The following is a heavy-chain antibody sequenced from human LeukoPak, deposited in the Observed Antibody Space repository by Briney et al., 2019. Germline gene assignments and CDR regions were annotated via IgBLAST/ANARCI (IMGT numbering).Heavy chain of an antibody. CDR3: ARRLTQYDCFDP. V-gene: IGHV6-1*01. CDR2: TYYRSTWYN. CDR1: GDNVSSNSVT. D-gene: IGHD2-2*01. Sequence: SQTLSLTCAISGDNVSSNSVTWNWIRQSPSRGLEWLGRTYYRSTWYNDYAVSVRGRITVNPDTSKNQFSLHLNSVTPEDTAVYYCARRLTQYDCFDPWGQGILVTVSS. J-gene: IGHJ5*02.